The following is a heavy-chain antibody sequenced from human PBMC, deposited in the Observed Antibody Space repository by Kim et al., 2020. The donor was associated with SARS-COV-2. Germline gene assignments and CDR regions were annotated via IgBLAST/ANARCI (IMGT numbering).Heavy chain of an antibody. CDR1: GGSISSGGFY. Sequence: SETLSLTCTVSGGSISSGGFYWSWIRQHPGKGLEWIGYIYYSGNTFYNPSLRSRVIISVDTSKNQFSLKLSSVTAADTAVYYCARADGVVRGVIITGFDYWGQGTLVTVSS. CDR3: ARADGVVRGVIITGFDY. D-gene: IGHD3-10*01. J-gene: IGHJ4*02. CDR2: IYYSGNT. V-gene: IGHV4-31*03.